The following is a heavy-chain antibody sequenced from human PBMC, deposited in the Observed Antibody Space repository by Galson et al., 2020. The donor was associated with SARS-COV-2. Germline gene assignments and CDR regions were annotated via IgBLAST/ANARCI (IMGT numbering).Heavy chain of an antibody. V-gene: IGHV3-49*03. J-gene: IGHJ6*03. Sequence: GWSLRLSCTVAGFTFGDFAMSWFRQAPGKGLEWVGFIRSRTYDGTTEYAASVKDRFTISRDDSKNVAYLQMNSLITEDTAVYYCARGGFPYYYYMDVWGKGTTVTVSS. CDR2: IRSRTYDGTT. CDR1: GFTFGDFA. CDR3: ARGGFPYYYYMDV.